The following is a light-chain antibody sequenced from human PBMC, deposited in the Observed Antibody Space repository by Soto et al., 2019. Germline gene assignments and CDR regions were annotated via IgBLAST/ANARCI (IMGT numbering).Light chain of an antibody. Sequence: QSVLTQPPSASGSPGQSVAISCTGTSSDVGDYNYVSWYQQHPGKAPKLMIYEVNKRPSGVPDRFSGSRPGNTASLTVSGLQAEDEADYYCSSYAGSNNWVFGGGTKVTVL. CDR1: SSDVGDYNY. V-gene: IGLV2-8*01. J-gene: IGLJ3*02. CDR3: SSYAGSNNWV. CDR2: EVN.